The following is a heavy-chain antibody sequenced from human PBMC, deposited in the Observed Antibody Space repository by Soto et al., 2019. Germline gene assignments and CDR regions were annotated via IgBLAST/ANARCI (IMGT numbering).Heavy chain of an antibody. Sequence: EVQLLESGGGLVQPGGSLRLSCAASGFTFSRSDMSWVRQAPGKGREWVSAINGGRTFYGDSVEGRFTVSRDDSKDTLYLQMNSLRVDDPAIYYCATHGWDLWGQGTLVTVSS. CDR3: ATHGWDL. CDR2: INGGRT. J-gene: IGHJ5*02. D-gene: IGHD6-19*01. V-gene: IGHV3-23*01. CDR1: GFTFSRSD.